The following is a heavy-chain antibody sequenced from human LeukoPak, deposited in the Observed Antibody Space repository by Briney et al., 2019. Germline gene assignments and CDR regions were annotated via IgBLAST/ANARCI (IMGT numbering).Heavy chain of an antibody. J-gene: IGHJ4*02. CDR2: INHSGST. D-gene: IGHD2-21*02. CDR3: ARAAGRGDWSYFDY. Sequence: SETLSLTCAVYGGSFSGYYWSWIRQPPGKGLEWIGEINHSGSTNYNPSLKSRVTISVDTSKNQFSLKLSSVTAADTAVYYCARAAGRGDWSYFDYWGQGTLVTVSS. CDR1: GGSFSGYY. V-gene: IGHV4-34*01.